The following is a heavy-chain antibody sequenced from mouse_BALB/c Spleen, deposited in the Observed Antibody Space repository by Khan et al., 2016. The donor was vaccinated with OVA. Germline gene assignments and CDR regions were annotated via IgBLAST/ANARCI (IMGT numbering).Heavy chain of an antibody. D-gene: IGHD2-1*01. J-gene: IGHJ4*01. CDR2: IRNKANGYTT. CDR3: ARDTLYYDAMDY. Sequence: EVELVESGGGLVQPGGSLRLSCAIFGFTFTDYYMSWVRQPPGKALEWLGFIRNKANGYTTEYSASVKGRFTISRDNSQSILYLQMNTLRAEDSATYYCARDTLYYDAMDYGGQGTSVTVSS. V-gene: IGHV7-3*02. CDR1: GFTFTDYY.